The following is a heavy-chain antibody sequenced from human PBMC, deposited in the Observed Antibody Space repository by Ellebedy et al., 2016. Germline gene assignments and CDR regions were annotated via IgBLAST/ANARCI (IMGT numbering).Heavy chain of an antibody. CDR1: GFTFSSYA. CDR3: ARGVDNGGNFHFDD. CDR2: MSYDGGKI. V-gene: IGHV3-30*03. J-gene: IGHJ4*02. Sequence: GGSLRLSXAASGFTFSSYAMSWVRQAPGKGLEWVAIMSYDGGKIEYADSVKGRFTISRDNSKSTLSLQMNSLTGEDTALFYCARGVDNGGNFHFDDWGQGTLVTVSS. D-gene: IGHD4-23*01.